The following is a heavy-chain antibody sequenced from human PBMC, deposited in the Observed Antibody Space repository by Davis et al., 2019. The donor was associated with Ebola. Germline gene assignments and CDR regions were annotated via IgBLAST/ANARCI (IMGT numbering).Heavy chain of an antibody. CDR1: GFTFSSYA. CDR2: ISYDGSNK. J-gene: IGHJ6*02. Sequence: GGSLRLSCAASGFTFSSYAMHWVRQAPGKGLVWVAVISYDGSNKYYADSVKGRFTISRDNSKNTLDLQMNSLRAEETAVYYCARDEVYRGIAAAGTDYYYYGMDVWGQGTTVTVSS. V-gene: IGHV3-30-3*01. CDR3: ARDEVYRGIAAAGTDYYYYGMDV. D-gene: IGHD6-13*01.